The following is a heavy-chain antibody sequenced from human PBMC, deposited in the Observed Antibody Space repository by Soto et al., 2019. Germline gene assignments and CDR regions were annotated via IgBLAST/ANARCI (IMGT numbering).Heavy chain of an antibody. V-gene: IGHV1-18*01. CDR2: VSGDNGNT. CDR1: GYTFSSHG. CDR3: ARDLGYGRSGTGKREWFDP. J-gene: IGHJ5*02. Sequence: QVQLVQSGAEVKKPGTSVKVSCTASGYTFSSHGISWVRQAPGQGLQWIGWVSGDNGNTNYAQSLQGRVTMTTDTSPNTGNRELRSLRSDDTAVYYCARDLGYGRSGTGKREWFDPGAREPWSSSPQ. D-gene: IGHD3-22*01.